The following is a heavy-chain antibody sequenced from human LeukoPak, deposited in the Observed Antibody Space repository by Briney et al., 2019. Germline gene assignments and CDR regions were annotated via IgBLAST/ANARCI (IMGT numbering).Heavy chain of an antibody. D-gene: IGHD5-12*01. CDR3: AKDGIVATITRAYYYYGMDV. J-gene: IGHJ6*02. Sequence: PGGSLRLSCAASGFTFSSYAMSWVRQAPGKGLEWVSAISGSGGSTCYADSVNGRFTISRDNSKNTLYLQMNSLRAEDTAVYYCAKDGIVATITRAYYYYGMDVWGQGTTVTVSS. CDR2: ISGSGGST. V-gene: IGHV3-23*01. CDR1: GFTFSSYA.